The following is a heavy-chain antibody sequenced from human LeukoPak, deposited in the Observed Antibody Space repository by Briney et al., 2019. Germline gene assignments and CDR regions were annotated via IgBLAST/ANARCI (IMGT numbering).Heavy chain of an antibody. CDR3: AKGAQSFDY. CDR1: GFTFSSYA. CDR2: ITISGGTT. Sequence: GGSLRLSCAASGFTFSSYAMGWVRQAPGKGLEWVSSITISGGTTYYADSVKGRFTISRDNSKNTLYLQMNSLRAEDTAVYYCAKGAQSFDYWGQGTLVTVSS. J-gene: IGHJ4*02. V-gene: IGHV3-23*01.